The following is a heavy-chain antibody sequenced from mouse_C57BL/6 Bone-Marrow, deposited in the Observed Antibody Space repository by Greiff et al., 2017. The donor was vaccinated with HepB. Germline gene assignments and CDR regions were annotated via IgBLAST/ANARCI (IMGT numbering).Heavy chain of an antibody. J-gene: IGHJ1*03. CDR1: GYTFTSYD. CDR2: IYPRDGST. Sequence: QVQLQQSGPELVKPGASVKLSCKASGYTFTSYDINWVKQRPGQGLEWIGWIYPRDGSTKYNEKFKGKATLTVDTSSSTAYMELHSLTSEDSAVYFCARKEGYYSNYVWYFDVWGTGTTVTVSS. D-gene: IGHD2-5*01. CDR3: ARKEGYYSNYVWYFDV. V-gene: IGHV1-85*01.